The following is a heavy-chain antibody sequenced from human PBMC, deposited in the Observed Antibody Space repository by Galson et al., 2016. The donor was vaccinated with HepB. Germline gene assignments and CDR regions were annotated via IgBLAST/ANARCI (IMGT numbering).Heavy chain of an antibody. J-gene: IGHJ4*02. CDR2: IYYTGNT. V-gene: IGHV4-59*08. D-gene: IGHD2-21*02. CDR1: GGSISSYY. Sequence: SETLSLTCTVSGGSISSYYWSWIRQPPGKGLEWIGYIYYTGNTNYNPSLKSRVTISVDTSKDQFSLNLSSVTAADTAVYYCAGSDHSVRPGYWGQGTLVAVSS. CDR3: AGSDHSVRPGY.